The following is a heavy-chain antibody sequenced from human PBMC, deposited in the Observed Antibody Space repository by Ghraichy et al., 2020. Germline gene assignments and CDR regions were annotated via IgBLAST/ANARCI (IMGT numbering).Heavy chain of an antibody. V-gene: IGHV3-33*01. CDR2: IWYDGSNK. CDR3: ARETTTYYDFSYYGMDV. J-gene: IGHJ6*02. D-gene: IGHD3-3*01. Sequence: GGSLRLSCAASGFTFSSYGMHWVRQAPGKGLEWVAVIWYDGSNKYYADSVKGRFTISRDNSKNTLYLQMNSLRAEDTAVYYCARETTTYYDFSYYGMDVWGQGTTVTVSS. CDR1: GFTFSSYG.